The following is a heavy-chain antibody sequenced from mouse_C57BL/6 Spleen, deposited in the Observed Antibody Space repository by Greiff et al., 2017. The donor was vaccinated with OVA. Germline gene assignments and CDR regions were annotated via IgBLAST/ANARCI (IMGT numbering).Heavy chain of an antibody. CDR2: ISYDGSN. CDR1: GYSITSGYY. J-gene: IGHJ2*01. Sequence: VQLKESGPGLVKPSQSLSLTCSVTGYSITSGYYWNWIRQFPGNKLEWMGYISYDGSNNYNPSLKNRISITRDTSKNQFFLKLNSVTTEDTATYYCAKGLRRFDYWGQGTTLTVSS. CDR3: AKGLRRFDY. V-gene: IGHV3-6*01. D-gene: IGHD2-2*01.